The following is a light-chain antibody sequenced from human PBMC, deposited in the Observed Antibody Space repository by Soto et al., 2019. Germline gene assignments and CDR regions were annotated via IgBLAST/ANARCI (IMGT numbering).Light chain of an antibody. CDR3: AAWHDSLNGPM. J-gene: IGLJ3*02. CDR2: NND. Sequence: QAVVTQPPSASGTPGQRVTISCSGTSSNIGGNTVTWYHHLPGTAPKVLIYNNDQRPSGVPDRVSGSKSATSASLTISGLQYEDEADYYCAAWHDSLNGPMFGGGTKLTVL. CDR1: SSNIGGNT. V-gene: IGLV1-44*01.